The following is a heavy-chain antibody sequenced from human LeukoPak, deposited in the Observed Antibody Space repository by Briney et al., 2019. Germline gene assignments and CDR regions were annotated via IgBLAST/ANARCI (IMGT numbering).Heavy chain of an antibody. CDR2: INPNSGGT. J-gene: IGHJ6*03. CDR1: GYTFTGYY. V-gene: IGHV1-2*02. D-gene: IGHD2-2*01. Sequence: ASVKVSCKASGYTFTGYYMHWVRQAPGQGLEWMGWINPNSGGTNYAQKFQGRVTMTRDTSISTGYMELSRLRSDDTAVYYCARGGSPIFYYYIDVWGMGTTVTISS. CDR3: ARGGSPIFYYYIDV.